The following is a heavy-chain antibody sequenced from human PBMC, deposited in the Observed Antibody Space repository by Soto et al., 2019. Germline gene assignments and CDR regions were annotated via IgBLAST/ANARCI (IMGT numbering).Heavy chain of an antibody. CDR2: INSDASHT. CDR3: FRDGHCITNRRYGNWFDP. V-gene: IGHV3-74*01. Sequence: EVQLVESGGGLVQPGGSLRLSCAASGFTFSTYWMHWIRQVPGKGLEWVSRINSDASHTYYADSVKGRFTISRDNAKNPLHLEINSLRAEDTAVYYCFRDGHCITNRRYGNWFDPWGQGTLVNVSP. D-gene: IGHD3-10*01. CDR1: GFTFSTYW. J-gene: IGHJ5*02.